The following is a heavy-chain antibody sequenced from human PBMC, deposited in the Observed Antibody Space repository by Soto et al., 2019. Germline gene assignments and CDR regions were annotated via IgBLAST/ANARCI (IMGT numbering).Heavy chain of an antibody. CDR3: ANTEGEGIAEDLDY. CDR2: IIPILGIA. Sequence: QVQLVQSGAEVKKPGSSVKVSCKASGGTFSSYTISWVRQAPGQGLEWMGRIIPILGIANYAQKFQGRVTITADKSTSTGYMGVSSLISEDTAVYYCANTEGEGIAEDLDYWGQGTLVTVSS. J-gene: IGHJ4*02. D-gene: IGHD6-13*01. V-gene: IGHV1-69*02. CDR1: GGTFSSYT.